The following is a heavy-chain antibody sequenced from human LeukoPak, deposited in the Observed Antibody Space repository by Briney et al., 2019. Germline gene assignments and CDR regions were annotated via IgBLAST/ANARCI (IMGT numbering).Heavy chain of an antibody. D-gene: IGHD6-13*01. J-gene: IGHJ4*02. CDR2: ISGSGGST. V-gene: IGHV3-23*01. Sequence: PGGSLRLSCAASGFTFSSYAMSGVRQAPGKGPEWVSAISGSGGSTYYADSVKGRFTISRDNSKNTLYLQMNSLRAEDTAVYYCAKHSSSWHYFDYWGQGTLVTVSS. CDR3: AKHSSSWHYFDY. CDR1: GFTFSSYA.